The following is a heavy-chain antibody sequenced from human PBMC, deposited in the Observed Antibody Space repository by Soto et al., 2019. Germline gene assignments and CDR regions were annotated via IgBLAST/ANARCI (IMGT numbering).Heavy chain of an antibody. J-gene: IGHJ4*01. CDR3: AKKPHVVDCYEGCAFHI. Sequence: RVSLSLSCASSGFPFISYAMSWVLQAPGKGLEWVSAISGSGGSTYYADSVKGRFTISRDNSKNTLYLQMNSLRAEDTAVYYCAKKPHVVDCYEGCAFHIWCHGTLITV. V-gene: IGHV3-23*01. CDR2: ISGSGGST. D-gene: IGHD2-21*02. CDR1: GFPFISYA.